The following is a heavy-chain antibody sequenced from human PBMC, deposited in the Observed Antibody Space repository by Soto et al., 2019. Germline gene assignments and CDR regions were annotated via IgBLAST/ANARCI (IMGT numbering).Heavy chain of an antibody. J-gene: IGHJ1*01. V-gene: IGHV1-2*02. CDR2: ITPNSGGT. CDR1: GYTFTGYY. D-gene: IGHD5-12*01. CDR3: ARELWLRGAEYFQH. Sequence: ASVKVFCKASGYTFTGYYMHWVRQAPGQGLEWMGWITPNSGGTNYAQKFQGRVTMTRDTSISTVYMELSRLRSDDTAVYYCARELWLRGAEYFQHWGQGTLVTVSS.